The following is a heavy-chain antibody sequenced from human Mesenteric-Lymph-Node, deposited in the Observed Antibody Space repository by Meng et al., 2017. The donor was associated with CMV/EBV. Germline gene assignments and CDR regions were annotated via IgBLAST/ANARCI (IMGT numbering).Heavy chain of an antibody. Sequence: GESLKISCAASGFTFDDYGMTWVRQVPGMGLEWVSGINWNGGTTGYADSVKGRFTISRDNAKNSVYLQMNSLRVEDTALYYCARVTSATTHDAFDVWGQGTTVTVSS. J-gene: IGHJ3*01. V-gene: IGHV3-20*04. CDR2: INWNGGTT. CDR1: GFTFDDYG. D-gene: IGHD5-12*01. CDR3: ARVTSATTHDAFDV.